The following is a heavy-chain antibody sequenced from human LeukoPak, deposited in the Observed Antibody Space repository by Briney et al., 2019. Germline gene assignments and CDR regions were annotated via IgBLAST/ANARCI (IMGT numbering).Heavy chain of an antibody. CDR3: AGGFSLVTVPDY. J-gene: IGHJ4*02. CDR2: IRQDGGVK. V-gene: IGHV3-7*01. D-gene: IGHD2-21*02. CDR1: GFTFSSYW. Sequence: PGGSLRLSCAASGFTFSSYWMTWVRQAPGKGLEWVANIRQDGGVKYYMDSAKGRFTISRDNSKNTLYLQMNSLRAEDTAVYYCAGGFSLVTVPDYWGQGTLVTVSS.